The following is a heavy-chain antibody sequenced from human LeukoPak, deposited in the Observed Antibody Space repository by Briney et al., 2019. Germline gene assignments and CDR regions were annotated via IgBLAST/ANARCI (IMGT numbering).Heavy chain of an antibody. V-gene: IGHV1-18*01. CDR2: IGGYNGNT. CDR1: GYTFTSHG. CDR3: ARDARLRYSSSWYEGNFQH. J-gene: IGHJ1*01. Sequence: ASVKVSCKASGYTFTSHGITWVRKAPGQGLEWMGWIGGYNGNTNYAQKFQGRVTMTTDTSTSTAYMELRSLTSDDTAVYYCARDARLRYSSSWYEGNFQHWGQGTLVTVSS. D-gene: IGHD6-13*01.